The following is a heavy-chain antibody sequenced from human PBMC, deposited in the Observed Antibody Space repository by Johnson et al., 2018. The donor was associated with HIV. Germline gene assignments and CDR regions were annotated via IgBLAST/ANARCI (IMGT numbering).Heavy chain of an antibody. J-gene: IGHJ3*02. V-gene: IGHV3-7*01. Sequence: EQLVVSGGGLVQPGGSLRLSCAASGFPFHTYWMSWVRQGPGKGLEWVASIKQDGSETSYVDSVKGRFIISRDNAKNSLFLQMNSLRAGDTALYYCARDLPWSSSWESDAFDIWGQGTMVTVSS. CDR2: IKQDGSET. CDR1: GFPFHTYW. CDR3: ARDLPWSSSWESDAFDI. D-gene: IGHD6-13*01.